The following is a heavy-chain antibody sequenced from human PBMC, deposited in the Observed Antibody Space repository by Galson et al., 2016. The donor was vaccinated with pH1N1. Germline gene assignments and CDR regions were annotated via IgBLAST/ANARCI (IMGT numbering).Heavy chain of an antibody. J-gene: IGHJ5*02. CDR3: AHSPYGDYVLYFDP. D-gene: IGHD4-17*01. CDR2: IDWDDDK. Sequence: PALVKPTQTLTLTCTFSGFSLSTSGMCVSWIRQSPGKALEWLALIDWDDDKYYSTSLKTRLTISKDTSKNQVVLIMTNMDPVDTATYYCAHSPYGDYVLYFDPWGQGTLVTVSS. CDR1: GFSLSTSGMC. V-gene: IGHV2-70*12.